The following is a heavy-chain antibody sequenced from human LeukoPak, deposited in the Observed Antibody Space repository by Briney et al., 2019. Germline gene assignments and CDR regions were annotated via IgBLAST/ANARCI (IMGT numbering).Heavy chain of an antibody. J-gene: IGHJ3*02. CDR2: IYTSGST. V-gene: IGHV4-4*07. Sequence: SETLSLTCTVSGGSISSYYWSWIRQPAGKGLEWIGRIYTSGSTNHNPSLKSRVTMSVDTSKNQFSLKLSSVTAADTAVYYCATSPRYCSSTSCRDIWGQGTMVTVSS. D-gene: IGHD2-2*01. CDR1: GGSISSYY. CDR3: ATSPRYCSSTSCRDI.